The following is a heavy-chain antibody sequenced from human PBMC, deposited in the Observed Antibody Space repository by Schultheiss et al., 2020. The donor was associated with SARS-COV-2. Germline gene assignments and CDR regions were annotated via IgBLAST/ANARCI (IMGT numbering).Heavy chain of an antibody. CDR3: AREYCSGGSCYSRYYYGMDV. D-gene: IGHD2-15*01. Sequence: SQTLSLTCAVYGGSFSGYYWSWIRQPPGKGLEWIGEINHSGSTNYNPSLKSRVTISVDTSKNQFSLKLSSVTAADTAVYYCAREYCSGGSCYSRYYYGMDVWGQGTTVTVSS. CDR1: GGSFSGYY. J-gene: IGHJ6*02. CDR2: INHSGST. V-gene: IGHV4-34*01.